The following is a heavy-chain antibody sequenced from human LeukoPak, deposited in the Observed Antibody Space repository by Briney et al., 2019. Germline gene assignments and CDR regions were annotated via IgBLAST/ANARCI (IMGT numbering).Heavy chain of an antibody. CDR3: ARDKQQLGY. V-gene: IGHV4-34*01. D-gene: IGHD6-13*01. J-gene: IGHJ4*02. CDR1: GGSFSGYY. CDR2: INHSGST. Sequence: SETLSLTCAVYGGSFSGYYWSWIRQPPGKGLEWIGEINHSGSTNYNPSLKSRVTISVDTSKNQFSLKLSSVTAADTAVYYCARDKQQLGYWGQGTLVTVSS.